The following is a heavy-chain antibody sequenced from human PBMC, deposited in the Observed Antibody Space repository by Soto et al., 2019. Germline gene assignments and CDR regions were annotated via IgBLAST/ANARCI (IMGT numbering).Heavy chain of an antibody. CDR3: ATDLRGDSSGYYREYFQH. CDR1: GYTLTELS. CDR2: FDPEDGET. J-gene: IGHJ1*01. V-gene: IGHV1-24*01. D-gene: IGHD3-22*01. Sequence: ASVKVSCKVSGYTLTELSMHWVRQAPGKGLEWMGGFDPEDGETIYAQKFQGRVTMTEDTSTDTAYMELSSLRSEDTAVYYCATDLRGDSSGYYREYFQHWGQGTLVTGSS.